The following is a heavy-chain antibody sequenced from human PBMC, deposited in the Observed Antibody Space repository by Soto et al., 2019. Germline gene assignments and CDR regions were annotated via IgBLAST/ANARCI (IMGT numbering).Heavy chain of an antibody. Sequence: QVQLVQSGAEVKKPGSSVKVSCKASGGTFSSYTISWVRQAPGQGLEWMGRIIPILGIANYAQKFQGRVTITADKSTSTAFMELSSLRSEETAVYYCGRLGYCSGGSCGWFDPWGQGTLVTVSS. D-gene: IGHD2-15*01. J-gene: IGHJ5*02. CDR3: GRLGYCSGGSCGWFDP. V-gene: IGHV1-69*02. CDR1: GGTFSSYT. CDR2: IIPILGIA.